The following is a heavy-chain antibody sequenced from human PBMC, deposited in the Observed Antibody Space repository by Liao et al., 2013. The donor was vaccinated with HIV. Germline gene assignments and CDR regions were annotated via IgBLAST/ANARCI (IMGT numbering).Heavy chain of an antibody. J-gene: IGHJ4*02. D-gene: IGHD3-16*01. CDR2: ISAAGST. CDR3: ARDENGGSEY. V-gene: IGHV4-59*10. CDR1: GGSINSFS. Sequence: QVQLQQWGAGLVKPSGTLSLTCAVYGGSINSFSWTWIRQPAGRGLEWIGRISAAGSTKYNPSLRRRVTMSIDTSRNQFSLHLNSVTAADTAVYYCARDENGGSEYWGQGIRVTVSS.